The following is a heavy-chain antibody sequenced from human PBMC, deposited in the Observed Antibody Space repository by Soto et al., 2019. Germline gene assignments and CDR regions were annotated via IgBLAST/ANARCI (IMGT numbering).Heavy chain of an antibody. V-gene: IGHV3-74*01. Sequence: EVQLVESGGGLVQPGGSLRLSCAASGFTLSSYWMHWVRQAPGRELMWVSRISSDGTDVLHADCVKGRFSISRDNARNPLYLQMNTWGAEDTAGYTCARDQAAPCASTRDSSGQGKLVAGSS. CDR1: GFTLSSYW. CDR3: ARDQAAPCASTRDS. D-gene: IGHD2-15*01. CDR2: ISSDGTDV. J-gene: IGHJ4*02.